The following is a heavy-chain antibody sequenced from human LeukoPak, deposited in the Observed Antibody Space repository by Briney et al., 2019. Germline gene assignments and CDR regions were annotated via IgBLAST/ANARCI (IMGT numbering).Heavy chain of an antibody. D-gene: IGHD3-22*01. CDR3: ARFYYDSSGYYLIDAFDI. V-gene: IGHV4-59*12. CDR2: IYYSGST. J-gene: IGHJ3*02. CDR1: GGSISSYY. Sequence: SKTLSLTCTVSGGSISSYYWSWIRQPPGKGLEWIGYIYYSGSTNYNPSLKSRVTISVDTSKNQFSLKLSSVTAADTAVYYCARFYYDSSGYYLIDAFDIWGQGTMVTVSS.